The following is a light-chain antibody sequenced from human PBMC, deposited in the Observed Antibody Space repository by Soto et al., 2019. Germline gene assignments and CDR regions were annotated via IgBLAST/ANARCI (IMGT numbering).Light chain of an antibody. Sequence: EIVLTQSPGTLSLSPGERATLSCRASQSVSSNYLAWYQQKTGQTPRLLIYIASNRAPGIPDRFSGSGSGTHLTLTISRVEPEDFAVYYCQQYGSSPWTFGQGTKVEIK. CDR2: IAS. V-gene: IGKV3-20*01. J-gene: IGKJ1*01. CDR3: QQYGSSPWT. CDR1: QSVSSNY.